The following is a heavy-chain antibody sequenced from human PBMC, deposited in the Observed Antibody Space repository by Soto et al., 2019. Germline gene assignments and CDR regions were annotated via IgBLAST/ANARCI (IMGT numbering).Heavy chain of an antibody. Sequence: PGESLKISCQGSGYSFPDYWIGWVRQVPGKGLEWMGIIYPDDSDAKCSPSFQGQVTMSADKSINTAYLQWSSLKASDTGMYFCARDGLSSSTSFDYWGQGTQVTVSS. J-gene: IGHJ4*02. CDR1: GYSFPDYW. CDR3: ARDGLSSSTSFDY. D-gene: IGHD2-2*01. CDR2: IYPDDSDA. V-gene: IGHV5-51*01.